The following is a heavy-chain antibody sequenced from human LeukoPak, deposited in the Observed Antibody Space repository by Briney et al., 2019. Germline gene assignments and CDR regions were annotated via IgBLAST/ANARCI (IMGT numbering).Heavy chain of an antibody. CDR1: GYRFTDYY. CDR2: INPNDGTT. Sequence: ASVKVSCKASGYRFTDYYVHWVRQAPGRGLEWMAWINPNDGTTNYAQKFQGRVTMITDTSISTAYMELSNLRSDDTAVYYCARTGDYYNYYFDYWGQGAPVTVSS. D-gene: IGHD4-11*01. CDR3: ARTGDYYNYYFDY. J-gene: IGHJ4*02. V-gene: IGHV1-2*02.